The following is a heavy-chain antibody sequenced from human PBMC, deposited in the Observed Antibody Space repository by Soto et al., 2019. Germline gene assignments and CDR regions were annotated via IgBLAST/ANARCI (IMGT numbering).Heavy chain of an antibody. D-gene: IGHD6-19*01. CDR2: IYHSGNT. CDR1: SDSSTSDNW. CDR3: ARSRKGYSSGWSFDH. V-gene: IGHV4-4*02. Sequence: TLSLTCAVSSDSSTSDNWWSCVRQPPGKGLEWIGEIYHSGNTNYNSSLKSRVTISVDRSKNQFSLKLNSVTAADTAVYYCARSRKGYSSGWSFDHWGQGILVTVSS. J-gene: IGHJ4*02.